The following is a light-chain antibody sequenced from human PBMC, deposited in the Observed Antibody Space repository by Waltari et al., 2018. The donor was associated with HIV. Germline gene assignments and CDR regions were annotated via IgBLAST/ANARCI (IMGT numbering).Light chain of an antibody. Sequence: QTVVTQEPSLTVSPGGTVTLTCTFSAGAVTSRNYPTWFQQTPGQAPRALIYSTSSRQSWSPARFSASLLGGKADLTLSGVQPEDEAEYYCLLYYGGAWVFGGGTKLTVL. CDR3: LLYYGGAWV. V-gene: IGLV7-43*01. J-gene: IGLJ3*02. CDR1: AGAVTSRNY. CDR2: STS.